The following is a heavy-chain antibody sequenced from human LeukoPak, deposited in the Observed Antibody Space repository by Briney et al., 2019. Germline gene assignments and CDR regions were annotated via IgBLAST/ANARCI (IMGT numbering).Heavy chain of an antibody. CDR2: INHSGST. Sequence: SETLSLTCAVYGGSFSGYYWSWIRQPPGKGLEWIGEINHSGSTNYNPSLKSRVTISVDTSKNQFSLKLSSVTAADTAVYYCARGEPYDDFWSGYFDSGWFDPWGQGTLVTVSS. V-gene: IGHV4-34*01. D-gene: IGHD3-3*01. CDR1: GGSFSGYY. CDR3: ARGEPYDDFWSGYFDSGWFDP. J-gene: IGHJ5*02.